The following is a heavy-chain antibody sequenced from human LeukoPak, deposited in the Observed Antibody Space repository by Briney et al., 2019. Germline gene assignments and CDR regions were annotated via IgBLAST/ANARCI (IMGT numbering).Heavy chain of an antibody. CDR1: GFTFSSYS. V-gene: IGHV3-21*01. Sequence: GGSLRLSCAASGFTFSSYSMNWVRQAPGKGLEWVSSISSSSSYIYYADSVKGRFTISRDNAKNSLYLQMNSLRAEDTAVYYCARDCHYYGSGSYYDWFDPWGQGTLVTVSS. CDR3: ARDCHYYGSGSYYDWFDP. CDR2: ISSSSSYI. D-gene: IGHD3-10*01. J-gene: IGHJ5*02.